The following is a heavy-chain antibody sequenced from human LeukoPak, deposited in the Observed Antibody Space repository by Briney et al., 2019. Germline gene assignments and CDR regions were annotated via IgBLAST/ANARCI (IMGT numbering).Heavy chain of an antibody. J-gene: IGHJ4*02. CDR2: ISWNSGSI. CDR3: ARLGITMVRGALDY. V-gene: IGHV3-9*01. CDR1: GFTFDDYA. Sequence: GGSLRLSCAASGFTFDDYAMHWVRQAPGKGLEWVSGISWNSGSIDYADSVKGRFTISRDNAKNSLYLQMNSLRAEDTAVYYCARLGITMVRGALDYWGQGTLVTVSS. D-gene: IGHD3-10*01.